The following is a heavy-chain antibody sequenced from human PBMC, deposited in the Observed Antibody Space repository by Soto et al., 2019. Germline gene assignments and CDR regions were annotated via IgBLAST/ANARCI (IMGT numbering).Heavy chain of an antibody. J-gene: IGHJ4*02. D-gene: IGHD3-22*01. Sequence: PGESLKISCKGSGYSFTSYWISWVRQMPGKGLEWMGMIDPSDSYTNYSPSFQGHVTISADKSISTAYLQWSSLKASDTAMYYCASTPDYYDSSGYRDYWGQGTLVTVSS. V-gene: IGHV5-10-1*01. CDR3: ASTPDYYDSSGYRDY. CDR1: GYSFTSYW. CDR2: IDPSDSYT.